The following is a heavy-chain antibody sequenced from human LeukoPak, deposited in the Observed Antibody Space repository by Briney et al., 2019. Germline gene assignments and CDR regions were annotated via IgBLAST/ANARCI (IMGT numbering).Heavy chain of an antibody. CDR1: GFTFSDYY. D-gene: IGHD6-13*01. J-gene: IGHJ6*02. Sequence: GGSLRLSCAASGFTFSDYYMSWIRQAPGKGLEWVSYISSSGSTIYYADSVKGRFTISRDNAKNSLYLQMNSLRAEDTAVYYCARDAIAAAGHYYYGMDVWGQGTTVTVSS. CDR2: ISSSGSTI. CDR3: ARDAIAAAGHYYYGMDV. V-gene: IGHV3-11*01.